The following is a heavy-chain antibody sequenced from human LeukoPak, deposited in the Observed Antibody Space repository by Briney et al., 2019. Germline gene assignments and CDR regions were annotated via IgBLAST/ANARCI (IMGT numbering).Heavy chain of an antibody. CDR3: AREYYGDHTYRYFDV. J-gene: IGHJ2*01. D-gene: IGHD4-17*01. Sequence: SETLSLTCAVSGGSINSGGYSWSWIRQPPGKGLEWIGNIYHTESTYYNSSLKSRVVISLDMSKNHFSLRLSALTAADTAVYHCAREYYGDHTYRYFDVWGRGTLVTVSS. CDR1: GGSINSGGYS. V-gene: IGHV4-30-2*01. CDR2: IYHTEST.